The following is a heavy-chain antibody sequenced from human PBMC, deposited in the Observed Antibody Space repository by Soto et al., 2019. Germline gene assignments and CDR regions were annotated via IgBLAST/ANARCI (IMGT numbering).Heavy chain of an antibody. J-gene: IGHJ5*02. D-gene: IGHD6-6*01. Sequence: QVQLQESGPGLVKPSQTLSLTCTVSGGSISSGDYYWSWIRQPPGKGLEWIGYIYYSGSTYYNPSLNSRDTISVDTPKNQFSLKLSSVTAADTAVYYCARERPDGARLDPWGQGTLVTVSS. V-gene: IGHV4-30-4*01. CDR1: GGSISSGDYY. CDR2: IYYSGST. CDR3: ARERPDGARLDP.